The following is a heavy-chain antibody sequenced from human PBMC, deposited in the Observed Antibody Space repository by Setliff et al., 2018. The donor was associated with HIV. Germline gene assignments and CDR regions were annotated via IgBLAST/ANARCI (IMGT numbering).Heavy chain of an antibody. D-gene: IGHD3-22*01. CDR3: ARPRVADYFDSTGYYLPYAFDI. Sequence: GESLKISCQGSGYSFTSYWIGWVRQMPGKGLEWMGIIYPGDSDTRYSPSFQGQVTIPADKSLSTAYLQWTSLKASDTAMFYCARPRVADYFDSTGYYLPYAFDIWGQGTMVTVSS. J-gene: IGHJ3*02. CDR1: GYSFTSYW. V-gene: IGHV5-51*01. CDR2: IYPGDSDT.